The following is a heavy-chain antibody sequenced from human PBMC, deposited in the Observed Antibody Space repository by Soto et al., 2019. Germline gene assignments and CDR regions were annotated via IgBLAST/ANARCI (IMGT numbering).Heavy chain of an antibody. CDR3: ARDLGTGYYYYYGMDL. J-gene: IGHJ6*02. CDR2: ISSSSSYI. CDR1: GFTVSSDS. V-gene: IGHV3-21*01. Sequence: PGGSLRLSCAASGFTVSSDSMNWFRQAPGKGLEWVSSISSSSSYIYYADSVKGRFTISRDNAKNSLYLQMNSLRAEDTAVYYCARDLGTGYYYYYGMDLWGQGTTVTVSS.